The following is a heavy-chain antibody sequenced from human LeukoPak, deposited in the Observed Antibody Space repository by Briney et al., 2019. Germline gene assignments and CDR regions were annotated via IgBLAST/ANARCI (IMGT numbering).Heavy chain of an antibody. CDR2: IYYSGST. J-gene: IGHJ4*02. CDR1: GGSISSHY. CDR3: ARDGGATGSDY. V-gene: IGHV4-59*11. D-gene: IGHD1-26*01. Sequence: SETLSLTCTVSGGSISSHYWSWIRQPPGKGLEWIGYIYYSGSTNYNPSPKSRVTISVDTSKNPFSLKLSSVTAADMAVYYFARDGGATGSDYWGQGTLVTVSS.